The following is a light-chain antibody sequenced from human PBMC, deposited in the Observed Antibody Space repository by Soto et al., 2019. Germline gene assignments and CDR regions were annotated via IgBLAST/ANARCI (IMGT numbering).Light chain of an antibody. CDR1: QGISSY. Sequence: DIQLTQSPSFLSASVGDRVTITCRASQGISSYLAWYQQKPGEAPKFLIYGSSTLRGGVPSRFSGCGSATEFTLTFSSLQPEDFATYFCQGLNDYPITFAQVARREFK. CDR3: QGLNDYPIT. CDR2: GSS. V-gene: IGKV1-9*01. J-gene: IGKJ5*01.